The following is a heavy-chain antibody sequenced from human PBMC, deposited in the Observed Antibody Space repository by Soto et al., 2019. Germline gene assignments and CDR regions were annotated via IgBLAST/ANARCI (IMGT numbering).Heavy chain of an antibody. CDR1: GYSISSGYY. V-gene: IGHV4-38-2*01. CDR3: ASIAAPGTTHFDF. Sequence: AXGTLSLTCAVSGYSISSGYYWGWIRQPPGKGLEWIGSIYHSGSTYYNPSLKSRVTISVDTSKNQFYLHLSSVTAADTAIFYCASIAAPGTTHFDFWGQGTLVTVSS. J-gene: IGHJ4*02. CDR2: IYHSGST. D-gene: IGHD6-13*01.